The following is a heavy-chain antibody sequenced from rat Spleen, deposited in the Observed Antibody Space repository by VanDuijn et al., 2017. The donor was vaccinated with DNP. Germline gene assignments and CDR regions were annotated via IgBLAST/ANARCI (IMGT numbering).Heavy chain of an antibody. CDR3: AKANGRD. CDR2: ISAGGGNT. Sequence: EVQLVESGGDLVQPGRSLKLSCVASGFTFNDYWMTWIRQAPTKGLEWVASISAGGGNTYYRDSVKGRFTISRENAENTQYLQMDSLRSEDTATYYCAKANGRDWGQGVMVTVSS. CDR1: GFTFNDYW. J-gene: IGHJ2*01. D-gene: IGHD1-2*01. V-gene: IGHV5S13*01.